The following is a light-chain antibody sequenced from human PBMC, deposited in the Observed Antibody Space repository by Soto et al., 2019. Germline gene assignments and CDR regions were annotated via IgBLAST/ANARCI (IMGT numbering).Light chain of an antibody. Sequence: QSVLAQPASVSGSPGQSITISCTGTSSDVGSYNLVSRYQQHPGKAPKLIIYEGIKRPSGVSNRFSASKSDNTASLTISGLQAEDESDYYCCSYAGGTTSYVVFGRGTQLTVL. V-gene: IGLV2-23*01. J-gene: IGLJ2*01. CDR2: EGI. CDR3: CSYAGGTTSYVV. CDR1: SSDVGSYNL.